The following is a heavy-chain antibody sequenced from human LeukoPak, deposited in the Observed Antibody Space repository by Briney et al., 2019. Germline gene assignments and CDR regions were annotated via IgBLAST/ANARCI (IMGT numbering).Heavy chain of an antibody. J-gene: IGHJ6*02. Sequence: ASVKVSCKASGYTFTGYYIHWVRQAPGQGLEWMGWINPNSGGTNYAQKFQGRVTMTRDTSISTAYMELSRLRSDDTAVYYCARWETAYYYYGMDVWGQGTTVTVSS. D-gene: IGHD1-26*01. CDR2: INPNSGGT. CDR1: GYTFTGYY. V-gene: IGHV1-2*02. CDR3: ARWETAYYYYGMDV.